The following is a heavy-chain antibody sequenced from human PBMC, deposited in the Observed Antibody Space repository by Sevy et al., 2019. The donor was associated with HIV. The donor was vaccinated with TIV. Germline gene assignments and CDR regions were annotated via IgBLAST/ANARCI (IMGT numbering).Heavy chain of an antibody. Sequence: GGSLRLSCAASGFTFSTYALHWVRQAPGKGLEWVALISYDGNNKYYADSVKGRFTISRDDSKNTLYLQMNSLSTEDTAVYYCARDSGSSVNDYPGNDWGQRTLVTVSS. CDR1: GFTFSTYA. CDR3: ARDSGSSVNDYPGND. V-gene: IGHV3-30-3*01. CDR2: ISYDGNNK. J-gene: IGHJ4*02. D-gene: IGHD5-12*01.